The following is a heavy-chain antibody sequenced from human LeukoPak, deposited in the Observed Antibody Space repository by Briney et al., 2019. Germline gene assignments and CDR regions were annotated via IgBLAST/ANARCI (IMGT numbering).Heavy chain of an antibody. J-gene: IGHJ4*02. V-gene: IGHV3-23*01. CDR2: TSGSGGNT. CDR3: AKEYSGYDFDF. D-gene: IGHD5-12*01. Sequence: VGSLRLSCAASGFTLRSYAMSWVRQAPGQGLEWVGATSGSGGNTYYADSVKDRVTISRDKSKNTLYLQMNSLRAEDTAVYYCAKEYSGYDFDFWGQGTLVTVSS. CDR1: GFTLRSYA.